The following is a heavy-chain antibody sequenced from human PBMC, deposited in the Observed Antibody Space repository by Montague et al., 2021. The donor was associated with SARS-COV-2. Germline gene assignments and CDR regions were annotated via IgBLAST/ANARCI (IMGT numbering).Heavy chain of an antibody. Sequence: SLRLSCAASGFTFSNYAMHWVRQAPGKGLEWVAVISFAGNDRYQGDSVRGRFAISRDNSQNTLYLQMNSLRTEDTAVYYCSRGSFVFCGGDCYSDSWGRGTLVTVSS. CDR2: ISFAGNDR. D-gene: IGHD2-21*02. J-gene: IGHJ5*01. V-gene: IGHV3-30*09. CDR3: SRGSFVFCGGDCYSDS. CDR1: GFTFSNYA.